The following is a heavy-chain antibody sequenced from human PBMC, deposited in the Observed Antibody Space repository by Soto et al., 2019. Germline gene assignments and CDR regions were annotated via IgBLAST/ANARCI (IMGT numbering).Heavy chain of an antibody. CDR1: GFTLGSHR. CDR2: IDTDGGGT. D-gene: IGHD2-8*01. V-gene: IGHV3-74*01. J-gene: IGHJ4*02. Sequence: DVQLVESGGGLVQPGGSLRVSCAASGFTLGSHRIHWVRQPPGKGLEWVSRIDTDGGGTSYADSVKGRFTISTDNAKNTVYLQMNGLRAEDTAVYYCATVFVLWGQGTLVTVSS. CDR3: ATVFVL.